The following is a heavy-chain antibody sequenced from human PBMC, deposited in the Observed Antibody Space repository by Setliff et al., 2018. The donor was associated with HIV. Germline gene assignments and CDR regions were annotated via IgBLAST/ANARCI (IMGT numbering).Heavy chain of an antibody. Sequence: GGSLRLSCAASGFTFRDHYMTWIRQAPGKGLEWISYISSSGSTTYYADSVKGRFTISRDNTKTSFYLQMNSLRAEDTGVYYCTRGEDWGQGTLVTVSS. CDR2: ISSSGSTT. CDR1: GFTFRDHY. J-gene: IGHJ4*02. V-gene: IGHV3-11*04. D-gene: IGHD1-26*01. CDR3: TRGED.